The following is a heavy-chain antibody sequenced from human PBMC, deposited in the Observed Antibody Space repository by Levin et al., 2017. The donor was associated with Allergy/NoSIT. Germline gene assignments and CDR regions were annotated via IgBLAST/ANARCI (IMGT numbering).Heavy chain of an antibody. D-gene: IGHD6-13*01. CDR3: ATTIAAVPDGAFDI. V-gene: IGHV1-24*01. J-gene: IGHJ3*02. Sequence: ASVKVSCKVSGYTLTELSMHWVRQAPGKGLEWRGGFDPEDGETIYAQKFQGRVTMTEDTSTEKAYMELSSQRSEDTAVYSCATTIAAVPDGAFDISGQGTMVTVSS. CDR1: GYTLTELS. CDR2: FDPEDGET.